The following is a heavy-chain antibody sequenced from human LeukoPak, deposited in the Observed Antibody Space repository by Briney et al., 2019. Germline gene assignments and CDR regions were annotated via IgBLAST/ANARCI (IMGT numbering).Heavy chain of an antibody. Sequence: SETLSLTCTVSGGSISTYYGNWIRQAPGKGLEWIGYIYYSGSTNYNPSLKSRVTISMDASKNQFSLKLSSVTAADTAVYYCARILGYCSGGSCYDSRFDPWGQGTLVTVSS. CDR3: ARILGYCSGGSCYDSRFDP. J-gene: IGHJ5*02. CDR1: GGSISTYY. CDR2: IYYSGST. V-gene: IGHV4-59*01. D-gene: IGHD2-15*01.